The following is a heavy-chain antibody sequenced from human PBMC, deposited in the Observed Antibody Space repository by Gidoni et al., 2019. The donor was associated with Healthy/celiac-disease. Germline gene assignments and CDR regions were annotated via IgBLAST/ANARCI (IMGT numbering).Heavy chain of an antibody. V-gene: IGHV3-48*02. CDR3: ARHKITFGGVIVSYHFDY. Sequence: EVQLVESGGGLVQPGGSLRLSCEASGFTFSSYSLNWVRQAPGKGLEWVSYISSSSSTIYYADSVKGRFTISRDNAKNSLYLQMNSLRDEDTAVYYCARHKITFGGVIVSYHFDYWGQGTLVTVSS. D-gene: IGHD3-16*02. CDR2: ISSSSSTI. CDR1: GFTFSSYS. J-gene: IGHJ4*02.